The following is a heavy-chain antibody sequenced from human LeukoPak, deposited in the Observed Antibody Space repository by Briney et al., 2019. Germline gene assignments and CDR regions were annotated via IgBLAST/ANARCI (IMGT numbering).Heavy chain of an antibody. D-gene: IGHD6-25*01. V-gene: IGHV3-30*03. CDR2: ISYDGSNK. CDR1: GFTFDDYG. Sequence: GGSLRLSCAASGFTFDDYGMSWVRQAPGKGLEWVAVISYDGSNKYYADSVKGRFTISRDNSKNTLYLQMNSLRAEDTAVYYGAREARHSGAFDIWGQGTMVTVSS. J-gene: IGHJ3*02. CDR3: AREARHSGAFDI.